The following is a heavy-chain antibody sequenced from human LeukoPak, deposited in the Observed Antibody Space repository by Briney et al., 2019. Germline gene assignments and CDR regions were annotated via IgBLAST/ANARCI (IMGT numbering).Heavy chain of an antibody. CDR1: GFTFSNFW. D-gene: IGHD3-22*01. Sequence: GESLRLSCTASGFTFSNFWMSWVRQVPRKGLEWVANIKQDGSEKYYVDSVKGRFTISRDNSRNSLYLQMDSLRAEDTAVYYCARDKGDYDTSGSLFVFGGQGTLVTISS. V-gene: IGHV3-7*03. CDR2: IKQDGSEK. CDR3: ARDKGDYDTSGSLFVF. J-gene: IGHJ4*02.